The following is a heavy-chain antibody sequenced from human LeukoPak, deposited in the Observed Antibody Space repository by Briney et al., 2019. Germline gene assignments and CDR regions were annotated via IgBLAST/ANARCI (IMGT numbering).Heavy chain of an antibody. D-gene: IGHD3-22*01. J-gene: IGHJ6*03. Sequence: PSETLSLTCAVYGGSFSGYYWSWIRQPPGKGLEWIGEINHSGSTNYNPSLKSRVTISVDTSKNQFSLKLSSVTAADTAVYYCARGRTDSSGYYSTTYYYYYYMDVWGKGTTVTVSS. CDR1: GGSFSGYY. CDR3: ARGRTDSSGYYSTTYYYYYYMDV. CDR2: INHSGST. V-gene: IGHV4-34*01.